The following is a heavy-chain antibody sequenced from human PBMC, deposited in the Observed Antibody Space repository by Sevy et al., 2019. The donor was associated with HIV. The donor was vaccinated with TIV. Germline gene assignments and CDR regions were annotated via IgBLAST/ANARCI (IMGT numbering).Heavy chain of an antibody. CDR2: ISYDGSNK. D-gene: IGHD1-26*01. V-gene: IGHV3-30-3*01. CDR3: ARVKTVGAPFDY. J-gene: IGHJ4*02. Sequence: GGSLRLSCAASGFTFSSYAMHWVRQAPGKGLEWGAVISYDGSNKYYADSVKGRFTISRDNSKNTLYLQMNSLRAEETAVYYCARVKTVGAPFDYWGQGTLVTVSS. CDR1: GFTFSSYA.